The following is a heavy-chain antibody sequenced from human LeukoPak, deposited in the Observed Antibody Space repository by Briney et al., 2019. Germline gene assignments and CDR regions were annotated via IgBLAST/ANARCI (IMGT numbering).Heavy chain of an antibody. CDR1: GFTFSSYS. J-gene: IGHJ4*02. CDR3: ARGAEGTTHFDY. CDR2: ISSSSSYI. Sequence: GGSLRLSCAASGFTFSSYSMNWVRQAPGKGLEWVSSISSSSSYIYYADSVKGRFTISRDNAKNSLYLQMNSLRAEDTAVYYCARGAEGTTHFDYWGQGTLVTVSS. D-gene: IGHD1/OR15-1a*01. V-gene: IGHV3-21*01.